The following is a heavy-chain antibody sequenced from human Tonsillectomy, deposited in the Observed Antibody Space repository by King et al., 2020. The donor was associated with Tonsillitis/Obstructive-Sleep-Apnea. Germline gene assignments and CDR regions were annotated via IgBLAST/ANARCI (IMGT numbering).Heavy chain of an antibody. D-gene: IGHD2-2*01. J-gene: IGHJ4*02. Sequence: VQLVESGGGVVQPGRSLRLSCAASGFTFSSYGMHWVRQAPGKGLEWVAVIWYDGSNKYYADSVKGRFTISRENSKNTLYLQMNSLRAEDTAVYYCARDELGYCSSTRCLERSFDYWGQGTLVTVSS. CDR2: IWYDGSNK. CDR3: ARDELGYCSSTRCLERSFDY. V-gene: IGHV3-33*01. CDR1: GFTFSSYG.